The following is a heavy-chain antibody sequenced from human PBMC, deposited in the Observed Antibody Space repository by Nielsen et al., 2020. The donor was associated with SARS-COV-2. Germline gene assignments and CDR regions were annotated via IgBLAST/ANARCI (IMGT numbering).Heavy chain of an antibody. V-gene: IGHV3-73*01. D-gene: IGHD2-2*01. CDR3: TAPRGVYCIRSSCYAEAFDI. CDR2: IKSEVNSYAT. Sequence: GESLKISCAASGFTFSGSPLHWVRQASGKRLEWVGHIKSEVNSYATAYAGTVQGRFAISRDDSKDTAYLQMNSLKIDDTAMYYCTAPRGVYCIRSSCYAEAFDIWGQGTTVTVSS. J-gene: IGHJ3*02. CDR1: GFTFSGSP.